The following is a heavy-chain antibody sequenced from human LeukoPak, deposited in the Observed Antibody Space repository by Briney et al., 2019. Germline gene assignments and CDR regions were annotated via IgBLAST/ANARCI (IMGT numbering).Heavy chain of an antibody. D-gene: IGHD1-20*01. J-gene: IGHJ4*02. V-gene: IGHV4-59*12. CDR2: IYYSGST. CDR3: ARGLTGTTWSNFDY. Sequence: SETLSLTCTVSGGSISSYYWSWIRQPPGKGLEWIGYIYYSGSTNYNPSLKSRVTISVDTSKNQFSLKLSSVTAADTAVYYCARGLTGTTWSNFDYWGQGTLDTVSS. CDR1: GGSISSYY.